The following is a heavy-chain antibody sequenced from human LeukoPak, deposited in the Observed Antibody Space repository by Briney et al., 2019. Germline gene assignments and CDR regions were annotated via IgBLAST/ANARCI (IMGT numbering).Heavy chain of an antibody. CDR3: VGHSSSSDGWFAP. CDR2: INPHNGGT. Sequence: ASVKVSCKASGITVTDYFIHWVRQAPGQGLEWMGWINPHNGGTNYAQKFQGRVTMTRDTSINTVYMDLTRLTSDDAAIFYCVGHSSSSDGWFAPWGQGTLVTVSP. V-gene: IGHV1-2*02. D-gene: IGHD6-6*01. J-gene: IGHJ5*02. CDR1: GITVTDYF.